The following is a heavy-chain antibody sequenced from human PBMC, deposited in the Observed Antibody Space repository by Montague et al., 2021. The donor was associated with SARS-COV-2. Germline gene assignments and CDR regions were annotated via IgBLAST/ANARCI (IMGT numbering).Heavy chain of an antibody. V-gene: IGHV4-39*01. D-gene: IGHD3-22*01. CDR1: GGSISSSSYY. CDR3: ARFPTSYYYDSKAAPATPDAFDI. J-gene: IGHJ3*02. CDR2: IYYSGST. Sequence: SEPRSLTCTVSGGSISSSSYYWGWIRQPPGKGLEWIGSIYYSGSTYYNPSLKSRVTISVDTSKNQFSLKLSSVTAADTAVYYCARFPTSYYYDSKAAPATPDAFDIWGQGTMVTVSS.